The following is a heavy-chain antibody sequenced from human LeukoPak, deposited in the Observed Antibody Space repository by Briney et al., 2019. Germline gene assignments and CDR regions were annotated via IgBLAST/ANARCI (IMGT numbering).Heavy chain of an antibody. CDR1: GFTFSSYG. J-gene: IGHJ4*02. CDR3: ARARSPGYFDY. Sequence: GGSLRLSCAASGFTFSSYGMSWVRQAPGKGLEWVSAISGSGGSTYYADSVKGRFTISRDNAKNSLYLQMNSLRAEDTAVYYCARARSPGYFDYWGQGTLVTVSS. CDR2: ISGSGGST. V-gene: IGHV3-23*01.